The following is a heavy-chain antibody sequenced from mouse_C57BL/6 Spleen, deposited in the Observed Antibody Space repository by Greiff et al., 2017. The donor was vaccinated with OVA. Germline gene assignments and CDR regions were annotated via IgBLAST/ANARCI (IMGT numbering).Heavy chain of an antibody. CDR1: GYTFTSYW. CDR2: IDPSDSYT. V-gene: IGHV1-69*01. J-gene: IGHJ3*01. Sequence: VQLQQPGAELVMPGASVKLSCKASGYTFTSYWMHWVKQRPGQGLEWIGEIDPSDSYTNYNQKFKGKSTLTVDKSSSTAYMQLSSLTSEDSAVYYCARRDYYGSSAWFAYWGQGTLVTVSA. CDR3: ARRDYYGSSAWFAY. D-gene: IGHD1-1*01.